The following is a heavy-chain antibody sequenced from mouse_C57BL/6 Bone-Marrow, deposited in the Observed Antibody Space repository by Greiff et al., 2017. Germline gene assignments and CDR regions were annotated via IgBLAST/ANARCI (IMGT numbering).Heavy chain of an antibody. J-gene: IGHJ4*01. CDR3: ARSEYYYGSSLYAMDY. CDR2: IYPGSGNT. CDR1: GYTFTDYY. V-gene: IGHV1-84*01. Sequence: QVQLQQSGPELVKPGASVKISCKASGYTFTDYYINWVKQRPGQGLEWIGWIYPGSGNTKYNEKFKGKATLTVDTSSSTAYMQLSSLTSEDSAVYFCARSEYYYGSSLYAMDYWGQGTSVTVSS. D-gene: IGHD1-1*01.